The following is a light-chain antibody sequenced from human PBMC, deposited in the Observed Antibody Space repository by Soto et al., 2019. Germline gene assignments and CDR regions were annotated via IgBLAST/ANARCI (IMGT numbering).Light chain of an antibody. CDR3: HQTAANPWT. CDR2: AAS. CDR1: QNIGVY. Sequence: EIQMTQAPSSLSAPVGDRVTITCRASQNIGVYLNWYQKKPGKAPKLLIHAASSLHSGVPSTFSGSGSGTDFALTISSLQPEDFATYYCHQTAANPWTFAQGTKGAIK. V-gene: IGKV1-39*01. J-gene: IGKJ1*01.